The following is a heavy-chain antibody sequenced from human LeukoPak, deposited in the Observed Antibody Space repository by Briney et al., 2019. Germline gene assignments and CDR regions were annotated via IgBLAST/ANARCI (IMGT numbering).Heavy chain of an antibody. CDR3: ARNRRNDFWTSPNWFDP. CDR1: GGSFSGYY. Sequence: SETLSLTCAVSGGSFSGYYWSWIRQPPGKGLEWIGEINHSGSTNYNPSLKSRVTISVDTSKNQFSLKLSSVTAADTAVYYCARNRRNDFWTSPNWFDPWGQGTLVTVSS. J-gene: IGHJ5*02. CDR2: INHSGST. V-gene: IGHV4-34*01. D-gene: IGHD3-3*01.